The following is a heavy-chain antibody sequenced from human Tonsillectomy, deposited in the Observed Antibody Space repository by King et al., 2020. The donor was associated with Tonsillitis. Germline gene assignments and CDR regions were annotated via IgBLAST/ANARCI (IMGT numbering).Heavy chain of an antibody. CDR1: GFTFSSHW. Sequence: VQLVESGGGLVQPGGSLRLSCAASGFTFSSHWIHWVRQAPGKGLVWVLSISPDGSSTNYADSVKGRFTISRDNAKNMVYVQMNSLRVEDTALYYCARELRVSNHWGQGTLVTVSS. V-gene: IGHV3-74*01. J-gene: IGHJ5*02. CDR3: ARELRVSNH. CDR2: ISPDGSST.